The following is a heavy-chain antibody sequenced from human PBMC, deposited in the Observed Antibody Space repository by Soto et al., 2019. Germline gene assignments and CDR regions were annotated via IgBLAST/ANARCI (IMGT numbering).Heavy chain of an antibody. V-gene: IGHV4-30-4*02. J-gene: IGHJ5*02. CDR1: GGSINRDNYY. CDR3: ARDGSTYNWFDP. Sequence: SETLSLTCTVFGGSINRDNYYWSWIRQPPGKGLEWIGYIYYSGSTYYNPSLKSRVTLSIDTSKNQFSLKLSSVTAADTAVYYCARDGSTYNWFDPWGQGTQVTVS. CDR2: IYYSGST.